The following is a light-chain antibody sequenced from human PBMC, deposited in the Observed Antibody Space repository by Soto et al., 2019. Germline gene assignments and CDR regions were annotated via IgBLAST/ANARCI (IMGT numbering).Light chain of an antibody. CDR3: QPYKNWPLT. Sequence: EVVMTQSPATLSVSPGERVTLSCRASQRISNNVAWYQQRPGQTPRLLIYGASTRATGVPTRFSGSRSGAEFTLTINSLQSEDFAVYYCQPYKNWPLTFGGGTKVDI. CDR1: QRISNN. V-gene: IGKV3-15*01. CDR2: GAS. J-gene: IGKJ4*01.